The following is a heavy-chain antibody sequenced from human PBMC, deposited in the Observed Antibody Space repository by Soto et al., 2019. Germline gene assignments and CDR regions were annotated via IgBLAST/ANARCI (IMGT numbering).Heavy chain of an antibody. CDR3: AGGLVVPAAMGGEEYYYGMDV. CDR2: IIPIFGTA. Sequence: QVQLVQSGAEVKKPGSSVKVSCKASGGTFSSYAISWVRQAPGQGLEWMGGIIPIFGTANYAQKFQGGVTLTADESTSTAYMERGLLRSEDTAVYYCAGGLVVPAAMGGEEYYYGMDVWGQGTTVTVSS. CDR1: GGTFSSYA. V-gene: IGHV1-69*01. D-gene: IGHD2-2*01. J-gene: IGHJ6*02.